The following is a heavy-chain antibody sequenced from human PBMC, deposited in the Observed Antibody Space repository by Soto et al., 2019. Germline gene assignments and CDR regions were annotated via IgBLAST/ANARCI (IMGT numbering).Heavy chain of an antibody. Sequence: QVQLVQSGAEVKKPGSSVKVSCKASGGTFSSYAISWVRQAPGQGLEWMGGIIPIFGTANYAQQFQGRVTITSEETTSTAYMELSSLRSEDTAVYYCARSKIQSGGLGELSLPYWGQGTLVTVSS. D-gene: IGHD3-16*02. J-gene: IGHJ4*02. CDR3: ARSKIQSGGLGELSLPY. CDR2: IIPIFGTA. CDR1: GGTFSSYA. V-gene: IGHV1-69*01.